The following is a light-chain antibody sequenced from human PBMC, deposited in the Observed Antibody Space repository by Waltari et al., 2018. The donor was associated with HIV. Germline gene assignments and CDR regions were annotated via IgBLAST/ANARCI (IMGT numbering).Light chain of an antibody. CDR3: QHASSFPHT. CDR1: RDISTS. V-gene: IGKV1-12*01. J-gene: IGKJ4*01. CDR2: DAF. Sequence: DILMAQSPSNVSTSVGGTVPITCRASRDISTSLAWYQLKPGRAPNRLIYDAFRLGTGVPSRFGGSGSGTEFTLTITSLQPEDFATYYCQHASSFPHTFGGGTRV.